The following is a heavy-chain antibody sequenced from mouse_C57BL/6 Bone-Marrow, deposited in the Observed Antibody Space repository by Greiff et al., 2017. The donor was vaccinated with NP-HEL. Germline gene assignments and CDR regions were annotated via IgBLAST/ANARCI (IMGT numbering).Heavy chain of an antibody. CDR1: GYTFTTYP. Sequence: QVHVKQSGAELLKPGASVKMSCKASGYTFTTYPIEWVKQNHGKSLEWIGNFHPYNDDTEYNEKFKNKATLTVEKSSSTVYLELSRLTSDDSSVYYCARGGNYWYYFDYWGQGTTLTVSS. CDR3: ARGGNYWYYFDY. V-gene: IGHV1-47*01. J-gene: IGHJ2*01. CDR2: FHPYNDDT. D-gene: IGHD2-1*01.